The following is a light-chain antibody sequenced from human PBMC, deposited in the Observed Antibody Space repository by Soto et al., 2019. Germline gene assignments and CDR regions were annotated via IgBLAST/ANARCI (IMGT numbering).Light chain of an antibody. V-gene: IGLV4-69*01. CDR2: LNSDGSQ. J-gene: IGLJ3*02. Sequence: QPVLTQSPSASASLGASVKLTCTLSSGHSSYAIAWHQQQPEKGPRYLMKLNSDGSQSKGDGIPDRFSGSSSGAERYLTISSLQSEDEADYYCQTWGTGLLVFGGGTKLTVL. CDR1: SGHSSYA. CDR3: QTWGTGLLV.